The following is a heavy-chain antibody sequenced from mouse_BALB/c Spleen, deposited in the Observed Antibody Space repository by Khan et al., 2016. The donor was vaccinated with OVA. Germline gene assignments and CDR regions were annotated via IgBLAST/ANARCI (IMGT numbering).Heavy chain of an antibody. CDR3: ARTARIKY. V-gene: IGHV3-2*02. J-gene: IGHJ2*01. CDR1: GSSLTSGYV. Sequence: EVKLLESGPGLVKPSQSLSLTCTVTGSSLTSGYVWNWILHFPGNKLEWMGYISYSGSTNYNPSLKSRISITRDTSKNQFFLQLNSVTTEDTATYYCARTARIKYWGQGTTLTVSS. D-gene: IGHD1-2*01. CDR2: ISYSGST.